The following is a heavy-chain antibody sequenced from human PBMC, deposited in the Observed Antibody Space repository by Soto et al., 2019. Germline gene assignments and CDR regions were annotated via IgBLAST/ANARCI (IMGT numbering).Heavy chain of an antibody. CDR3: ARVLAYVSLQH. CDR2: INHSGST. Sequence: SETLSLTCAVYGGSFSGYYWSWIRQPPGKGLEWIGEINHSGSTNYNPSLKSRVTISVDTSKNQFSLKLSSVTAADTAVYYCARVLAYVSLQHWGQGTLVTVSS. D-gene: IGHD2-8*01. CDR1: GGSFSGYY. V-gene: IGHV4-34*01. J-gene: IGHJ1*01.